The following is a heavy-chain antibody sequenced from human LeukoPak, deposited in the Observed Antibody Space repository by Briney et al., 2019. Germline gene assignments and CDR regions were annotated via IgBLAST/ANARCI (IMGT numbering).Heavy chain of an antibody. Sequence: ASVKVSCKASGYTFTGYYMHWVRQAPGQGLEWMGRINPNSGGTNYAQKFQGRVTMTRDTSISTAYMELRRLRSDDTAVYYCARDQGCSGGSCYRGEYNYWGQGTLVTVSS. CDR2: INPNSGGT. CDR3: ARDQGCSGGSCYRGEYNY. V-gene: IGHV1-2*06. CDR1: GYTFTGYY. J-gene: IGHJ4*02. D-gene: IGHD2-15*01.